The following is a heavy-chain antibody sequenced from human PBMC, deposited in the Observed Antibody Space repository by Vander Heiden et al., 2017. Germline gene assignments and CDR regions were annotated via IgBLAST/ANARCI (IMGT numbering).Heavy chain of an antibody. D-gene: IGHD4-17*01. Sequence: VKRVESGGGVVQPARSLRLSFSASGFPFSSYGMHWVRQAPGKGLEWVAVISYDGSNKYYADSVKGRFTISRDNSKNTLYLQMNSLRAEDTAVYYCAKDPKTTAYAFDIWGQGTMVTVSS. CDR2: ISYDGSNK. CDR3: AKDPKTTAYAFDI. V-gene: IGHV3-30*18. J-gene: IGHJ3*02. CDR1: GFPFSSYG.